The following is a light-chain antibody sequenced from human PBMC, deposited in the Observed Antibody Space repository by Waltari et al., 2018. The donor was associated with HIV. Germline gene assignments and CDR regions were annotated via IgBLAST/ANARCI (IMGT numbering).Light chain of an antibody. CDR3: QQYAASPLT. J-gene: IGKJ4*01. CDR1: QSVRSAS. V-gene: IGKV3-20*01. CDR2: GAS. Sequence: EIVLTQPPGTLSLSSGERATPSCRASQSVRSASLAWYQQKPGQAPRLLIYGASSRAPGIPDRFSGSGAVTDFILTISRLEPEDCAVYYCQQYAASPLTFGGGTKVEIK.